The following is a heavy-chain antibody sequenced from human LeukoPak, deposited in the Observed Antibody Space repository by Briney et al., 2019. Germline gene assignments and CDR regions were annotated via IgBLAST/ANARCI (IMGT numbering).Heavy chain of an antibody. J-gene: IGHJ5*02. Sequence: GGSLRLSCAASGFTFSSYGMHWVRQAPGKGLEWVAVMWYDGSNKNYVDSVKGRFTISRDNSKNTLYLQMNSLRAEDTAVYYCAKCPDYDFWSGYYRRWFDPWGQGTLVTVSS. CDR1: GFTFSSYG. D-gene: IGHD3-3*01. V-gene: IGHV3-33*06. CDR3: AKCPDYDFWSGYYRRWFDP. CDR2: MWYDGSNK.